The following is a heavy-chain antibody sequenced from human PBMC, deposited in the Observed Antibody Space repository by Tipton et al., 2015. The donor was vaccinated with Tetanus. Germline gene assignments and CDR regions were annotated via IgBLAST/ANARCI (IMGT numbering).Heavy chain of an antibody. D-gene: IGHD4-11*01. J-gene: IGHJ5*02. CDR1: GHTVIVSY. CDR2: INPKSGVT. V-gene: IGHV1-2*02. CDR3: ATNRVTTHDWFDP. Sequence: QVQLVQSGAEVKKPGASVKVSCKASGHTVIVSYIHWVRQDPGQGLEWLGWINPKSGVTKNSQKFQERVTLTRDTSIGTTYMELRSLTSDDTAVYYCATNRVTTHDWFDPWGPGTLVTVSS.